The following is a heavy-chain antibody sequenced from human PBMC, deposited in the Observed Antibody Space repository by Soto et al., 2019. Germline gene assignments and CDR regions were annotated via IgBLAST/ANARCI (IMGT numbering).Heavy chain of an antibody. CDR3: ARDLAYCGGDCPLHYYYGMDV. CDR2: ISAYNGNT. V-gene: IGHV1-18*01. CDR1: GYTFTSYG. J-gene: IGHJ6*02. D-gene: IGHD2-21*02. Sequence: ASVKVSCKASGYTFTSYGISWVRQAPGQGLEWMGWISAYNGNTNYAQKLQGRVTMTTDTSTSTAYMELSSLRSEDTAVYYCARDLAYCGGDCPLHYYYGMDVWGQGTTVTVSS.